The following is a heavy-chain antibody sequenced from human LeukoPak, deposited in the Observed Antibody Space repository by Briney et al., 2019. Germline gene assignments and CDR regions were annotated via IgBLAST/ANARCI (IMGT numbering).Heavy chain of an antibody. CDR3: AKFSPTPLLNYYYYGMDV. V-gene: IGHV3-23*01. CDR2: FSGRGAST. Sequence: GGSLRLSCAASGFTFSTFAMSWVRQAPGTGLEWVSCFSGRGASTYYADSVKGRFTISRDNSKNTLYLQMNSLRAEDTAVYYCAKFSPTPLLNYYYYGMDVWGQGTTVTVSS. CDR1: GFTFSTFA. J-gene: IGHJ6*02.